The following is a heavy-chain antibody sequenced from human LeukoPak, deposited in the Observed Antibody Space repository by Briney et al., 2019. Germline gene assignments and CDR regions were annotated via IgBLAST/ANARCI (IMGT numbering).Heavy chain of an antibody. CDR1: GFTFDDYA. J-gene: IGHJ4*02. CDR3: AKGQSYSTSSWAFDY. V-gene: IGHV3-9*01. CDR2: ISWSSGNI. Sequence: GGSLRLSCAASGFTFDDYAMRWVRHAPGKGLEWVSSISWSSGNIYYADSVKGRFTISRDNAKNTLYLQMNSLRAEDTAMYYCAKGQSYSTSSWAFDYWGQGTLVTVSS. D-gene: IGHD6-6*01.